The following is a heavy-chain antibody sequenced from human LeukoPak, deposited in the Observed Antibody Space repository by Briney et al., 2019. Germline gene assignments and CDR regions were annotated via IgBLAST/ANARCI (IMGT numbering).Heavy chain of an antibody. J-gene: IGHJ4*02. CDR3: ARTVLLWFGSFDY. CDR1: GFTFSPFT. V-gene: IGHV3-30-3*01. D-gene: IGHD3-10*01. Sequence: GGSLRLSCATSGFTFSPFTMIWVRQAPGKGLEWVAVISYDGSNKYYADSVKGRFTISRDNSKNTLYLQMNSLRAEDTAVYYCARTVLLWFGSFDYWGQGTLVTVSS. CDR2: ISYDGSNK.